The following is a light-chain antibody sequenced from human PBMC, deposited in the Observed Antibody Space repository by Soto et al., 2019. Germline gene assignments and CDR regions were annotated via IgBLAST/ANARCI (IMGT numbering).Light chain of an antibody. Sequence: DIQMTQSPSSLSASVGDRVTITYQASQDISISLNWYQQKPGKAPKLLIYGASNLETGVPSRFSGSGSGTDFTFTISSLQPEDIATYYCQQYDNLPPYTFGQGTKLEIK. V-gene: IGKV1-33*01. J-gene: IGKJ2*01. CDR3: QQYDNLPPYT. CDR1: QDISIS. CDR2: GAS.